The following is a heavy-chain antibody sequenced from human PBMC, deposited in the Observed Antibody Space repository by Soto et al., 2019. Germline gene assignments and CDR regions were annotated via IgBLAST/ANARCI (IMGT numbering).Heavy chain of an antibody. CDR1: GFTFSNYA. CDR3: AKGGQSYDY. Sequence: GGSLRLSCAASGFTFSNYAMSWVRQAPGKGLEWVSAISASVGSTYYTDSVKGRFTISRDNSKNTLYLQMNSLRAEDTAVYYCAKGGQSYDYWGQGTLVTVSS. D-gene: IGHD3-10*01. J-gene: IGHJ4*02. V-gene: IGHV3-23*01. CDR2: ISASVGST.